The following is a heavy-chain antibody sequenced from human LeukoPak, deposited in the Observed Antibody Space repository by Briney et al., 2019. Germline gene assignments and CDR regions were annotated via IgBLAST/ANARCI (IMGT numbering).Heavy chain of an antibody. J-gene: IGHJ5*02. V-gene: IGHV4-34*01. CDR2: INHSGST. CDR3: ARGPDSGSYSAWFDP. Sequence: SETLSLTCAVYGGSFSGYYWSWVRQPPGKGLEWIGEINHSGSTNYNPSFKSRVAISVDTSRNQLSLKLSSVTAADTAVYYCARGPDSGSYSAWFDPWGQGTLVTVSS. D-gene: IGHD3-10*01. CDR1: GGSFSGYY.